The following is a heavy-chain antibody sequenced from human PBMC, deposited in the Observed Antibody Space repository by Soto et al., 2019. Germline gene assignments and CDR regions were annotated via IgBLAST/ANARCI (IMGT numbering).Heavy chain of an antibody. D-gene: IGHD4-17*01. J-gene: IGHJ4*01. CDR1: GDSISSGGHY. CDR3: GRWGQYDDYGRTWIDY. Sequence: QVQLQESGPGLVKPSQTLSLTCSVYGDSISSGGHYWRWIRQHPVQALERTGYISHSGITYYAPSLGSRLSMAVFTSRNQFSLKLTSVTAADTAVYYCGRWGQYDDYGRTWIDYWGHGTLVTVSS. V-gene: IGHV4-31*03. CDR2: ISHSGIT.